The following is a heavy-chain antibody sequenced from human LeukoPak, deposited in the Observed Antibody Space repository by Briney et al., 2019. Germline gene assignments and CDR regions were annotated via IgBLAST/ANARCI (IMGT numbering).Heavy chain of an antibody. V-gene: IGHV4-4*02. D-gene: IGHD1-26*01. CDR3: ARHRGATMGPSDD. Sequence: KPSETLSLTCTVSGASISSGDRWTWVRQSPGKRLEWIGEINHSGSTNYNPSLKSRVTISVDKPENHFSLKLGSVTAADTAVYYCARHRGATMGPSDDWGQGTLVTVSS. CDR2: INHSGST. CDR1: GASISSGDR. J-gene: IGHJ4*02.